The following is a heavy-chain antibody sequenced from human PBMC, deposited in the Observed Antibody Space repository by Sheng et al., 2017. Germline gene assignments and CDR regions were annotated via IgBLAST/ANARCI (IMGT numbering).Heavy chain of an antibody. J-gene: IGHJ5*02. D-gene: IGHD2-15*01. CDR3: ARRGCSGGSCYFGTLPWFDP. Sequence: QVQLVQSGAEVKKPGSSVKVSCKASGGTFSSYAISWVRQAPGQGLEWMGGIIPILGIANYAQKFQGRVTITADKSTSTAYMELSSLRSEDTAVYYCARRGCSGGSCYFGTLPWFDPWGQGTLVTVSS. CDR2: IIPILGIA. V-gene: IGHV1-69*04. CDR1: GGTFSSYA.